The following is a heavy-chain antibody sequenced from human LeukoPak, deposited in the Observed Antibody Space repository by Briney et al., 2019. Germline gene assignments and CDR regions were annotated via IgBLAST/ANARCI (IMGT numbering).Heavy chain of an antibody. J-gene: IGHJ6*02. CDR1: GFTFSNYA. V-gene: IGHV3-23*01. D-gene: IGHD4-17*01. Sequence: GGSLRLSCAVSGFTFSNYAMSWVRQAPGKGLEWVSVISGNGGSTYYADSLKGRFTISRDNSKNTLYLQLNSLRAEDTAVYYCAKPTTVTADYYYGVDVWGQGTTVTVSS. CDR2: ISGNGGST. CDR3: AKPTTVTADYYYGVDV.